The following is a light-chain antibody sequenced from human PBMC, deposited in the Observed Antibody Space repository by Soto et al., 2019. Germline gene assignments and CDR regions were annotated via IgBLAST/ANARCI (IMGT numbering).Light chain of an antibody. CDR1: QSVNNR. J-gene: IGKJ5*01. CDR2: GAS. Sequence: SQSPCAVSLSPGERATLSCRASQSVNNRLAWYQQKPGQAPRLLISGASNRATGIPDRFSGSGSATDFSLIISSLEPEDFALYFCQQYGTSPMTFGQGTRLEIK. V-gene: IGKV3-20*01. CDR3: QQYGTSPMT.